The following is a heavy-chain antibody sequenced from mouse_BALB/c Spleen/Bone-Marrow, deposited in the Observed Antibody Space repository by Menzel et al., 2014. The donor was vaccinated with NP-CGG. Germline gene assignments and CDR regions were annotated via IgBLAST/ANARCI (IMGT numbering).Heavy chain of an antibody. CDR1: GYTFTDYY. CDR2: INPNTDGT. J-gene: IGHJ2*01. CDR3: ARSRYFDN. Sequence: VQLQQSGPELVKPGTSVKMSCKASGYTFTDYYMMWVRQSHGKSLEWIGHINPNTDGTFYNQKFKGKATLTVDKSSSTAYMQLNSLTSEDSAVYYCARSRYFDNWGQGTTLTGSS. V-gene: IGHV1-26*01. D-gene: IGHD3-3*01.